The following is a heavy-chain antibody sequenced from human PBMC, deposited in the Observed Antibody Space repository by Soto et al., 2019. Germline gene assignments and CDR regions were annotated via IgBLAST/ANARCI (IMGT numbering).Heavy chain of an antibody. Sequence: SETLSLTCTVSGGSISSGDYYWSWIRQPPGKGLEWIGYIYYSGSTYYNPSLKSRVTISVDTSKNQFSLKLSSVTAADTAVYYCASSYCGGDCYYLGVGDNWFDPWGQGTLVTVSS. V-gene: IGHV4-30-4*01. CDR2: IYYSGST. J-gene: IGHJ5*02. CDR1: GGSISSGDYY. CDR3: ASSYCGGDCYYLGVGDNWFDP. D-gene: IGHD2-21*02.